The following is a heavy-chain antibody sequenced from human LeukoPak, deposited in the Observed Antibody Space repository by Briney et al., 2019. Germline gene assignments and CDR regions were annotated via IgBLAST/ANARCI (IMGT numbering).Heavy chain of an antibody. CDR3: ARDPITMIVGGYFDY. V-gene: IGHV3-48*02. CDR1: GFTFSSYS. Sequence: GGSLRLSCAASGFTFSSYSMNWVRQAPGKGLEWVSYISSSSSTINYADSVKGRFTISRDNAKNSLYLQMNSLRDEDTAVYYCARDPITMIVGGYFDYWGQGTLVTVSS. J-gene: IGHJ4*02. D-gene: IGHD3-22*01. CDR2: ISSSSSTI.